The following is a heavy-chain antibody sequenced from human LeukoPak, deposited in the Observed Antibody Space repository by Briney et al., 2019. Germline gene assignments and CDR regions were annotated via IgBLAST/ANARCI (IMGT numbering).Heavy chain of an antibody. J-gene: IGHJ5*02. CDR3: AREPAGTPWFDP. CDR1: GFTFSSYA. CDR2: ISGSGGST. D-gene: IGHD6-19*01. Sequence: TGGSLRLSCAVSGFTFSSYAMNWVRQAPGRGLEWVSDISGSGGSTNYADSVKGRFTISRDNSKNTLYLQMNSLRAEDTAVYYCAREPAGTPWFDPWGQGTLVTVSS. V-gene: IGHV3-23*01.